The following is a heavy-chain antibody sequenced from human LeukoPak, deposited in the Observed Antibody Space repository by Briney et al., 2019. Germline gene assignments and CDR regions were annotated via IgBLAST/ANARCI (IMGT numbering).Heavy chain of an antibody. V-gene: IGHV3-7*01. J-gene: IGHJ4*02. CDR1: GFTFSSYW. CDR3: ARQSALSYYYDSSGYYQAAFDY. Sequence: GGSLRLSCAASGFTFSSYWMSWVRQAPGKGLEWVANTKQDGSEKYYVDSVKGRFTISRDNAKNSLYLQMNSLRAEDTAVYYCARQSALSYYYDSSGYYQAAFDYWGQGTLVTVSS. CDR2: TKQDGSEK. D-gene: IGHD3-22*01.